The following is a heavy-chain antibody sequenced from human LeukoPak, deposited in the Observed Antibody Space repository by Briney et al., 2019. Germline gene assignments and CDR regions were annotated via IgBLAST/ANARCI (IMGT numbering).Heavy chain of an antibody. Sequence: GGSLRLSCAASGFTFSNYGMSWVRQAPGKGLEWVASIKQDGSEKFYVDSVKGRFTISRDNAKNSLYLQMNSLRAEDTAVYYCAKPLLISGWYLFDYWGQGTLVTVSS. V-gene: IGHV3-7*03. D-gene: IGHD6-19*01. CDR2: IKQDGSEK. J-gene: IGHJ4*02. CDR3: AKPLLISGWYLFDY. CDR1: GFTFSNYG.